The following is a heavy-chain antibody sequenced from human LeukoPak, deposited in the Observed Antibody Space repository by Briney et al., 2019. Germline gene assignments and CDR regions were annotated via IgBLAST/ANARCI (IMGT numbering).Heavy chain of an antibody. Sequence: SETLSLTCAVYGGSFSGYYWSWIRQPPGKGLEWIGEINHSGSTNYNPSLKSRVTISVDTSKNQFSLKLSSVTAADTAVYYCARVQYNWNYYFDYWGQGTLVTVSS. D-gene: IGHD1-7*01. CDR2: INHSGST. V-gene: IGHV4-34*01. CDR1: GGSFSGYY. J-gene: IGHJ4*02. CDR3: ARVQYNWNYYFDY.